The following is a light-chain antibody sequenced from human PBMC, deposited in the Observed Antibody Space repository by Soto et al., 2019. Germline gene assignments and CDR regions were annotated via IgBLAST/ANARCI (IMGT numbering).Light chain of an antibody. V-gene: IGLV2-23*02. CDR1: SSDVGSYNL. Sequence: QSVLTQPASVSGSPGQSITISCTGTSSDVGSYNLVSWYQLHPGKAPKLMIYEVTKRHSGVSNRFSGSKSGNTASLTISGLQAEDEADYYCCSYTCSSTFVVFGGGTKLTVL. CDR2: EVT. CDR3: CSYTCSSTFVV. J-gene: IGLJ2*01.